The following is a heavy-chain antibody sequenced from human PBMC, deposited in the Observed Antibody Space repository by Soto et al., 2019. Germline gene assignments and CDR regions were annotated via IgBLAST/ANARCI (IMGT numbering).Heavy chain of an antibody. D-gene: IGHD3-22*01. Sequence: PGGSLRLSCAASGFTFSSYGMHWVRQAPGKGLEWVAVIWYDGSNKYYADSVKGRFTISRDNSKNTLYLQMNSPRAEDTAVYYCARGYYYDSSGYFTYWGQGTLVTVSS. CDR3: ARGYYYDSSGYFTY. J-gene: IGHJ4*02. V-gene: IGHV3-33*01. CDR2: IWYDGSNK. CDR1: GFTFSSYG.